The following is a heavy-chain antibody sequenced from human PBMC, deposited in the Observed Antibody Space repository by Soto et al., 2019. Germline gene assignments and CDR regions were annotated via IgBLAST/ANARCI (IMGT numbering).Heavy chain of an antibody. CDR3: ARTPGFSWNDYEIFDY. J-gene: IGHJ4*02. V-gene: IGHV1-69*13. Sequence: SVKVSCKASGGTFSSYAISWVRQAPGQGLEWMGGIIPIFGTANYAQKFQGRVTITADESTSTAYMELSSLRSEDTAVYYCARTPGFSWNDYEIFDYWGQGTLVTVSS. D-gene: IGHD1-1*01. CDR1: GGTFSSYA. CDR2: IIPIFGTA.